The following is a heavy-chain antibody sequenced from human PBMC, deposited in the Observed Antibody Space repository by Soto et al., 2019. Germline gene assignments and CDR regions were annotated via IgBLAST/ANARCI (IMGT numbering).Heavy chain of an antibody. CDR2: ISSSSSYI. CDR1: GVTFSSYS. CDR3: ARAEGAAAGTLNWFDP. V-gene: IGHV3-21*01. Sequence: EVQLVESGGGLVKPGGSLRLSCAASGVTFSSYSMNWVRQAPGKGLEWVSSISSSSSYIYYADSVKGRFTISRDNAKNSLYLQMNSLRAEDTAVYFCARAEGAAAGTLNWFDPWGQGTLVTVSS. D-gene: IGHD6-13*01. J-gene: IGHJ5*02.